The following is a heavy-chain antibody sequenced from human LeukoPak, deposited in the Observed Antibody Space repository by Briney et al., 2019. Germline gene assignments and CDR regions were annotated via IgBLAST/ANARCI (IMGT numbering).Heavy chain of an antibody. J-gene: IGHJ4*02. V-gene: IGHV4-59*01. Sequence: SETLSLTCSLSGDSISGNYWSWMRQPPGKGLEWIGYIYYSGTNNYNPSLKSRVTMSVDTSKKQFSLNLNSVTAADTAVYYCARLLAGCPGGRCRAHFDYWGQGTQVTVSS. CDR2: IYYSGTN. CDR1: GDSISGNY. CDR3: ARLLAGCPGGRCRAHFDY. D-gene: IGHD2-15*01.